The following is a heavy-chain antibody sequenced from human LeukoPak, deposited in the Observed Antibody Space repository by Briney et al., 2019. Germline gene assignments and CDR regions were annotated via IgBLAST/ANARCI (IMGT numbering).Heavy chain of an antibody. CDR1: GFTFSSYA. Sequence: GGSLRLPCAASGFTFSSYAMSWVRQAPGKGLEWVSAISGSGGSTYYADSVKGRFTISRDNSKNTLYLQMNSLRAEDTAIYYCAKDSLPGIAAAGTVYWGQGTLVTVSS. V-gene: IGHV3-23*01. CDR3: AKDSLPGIAAAGTVY. J-gene: IGHJ4*02. D-gene: IGHD6-13*01. CDR2: ISGSGGST.